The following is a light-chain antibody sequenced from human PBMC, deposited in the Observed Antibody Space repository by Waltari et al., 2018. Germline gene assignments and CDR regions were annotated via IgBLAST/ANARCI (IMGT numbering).Light chain of an antibody. CDR1: TSDLGNHDY. Sequence: QSALTQPASVSGSPGQSTTISCTGTTSDLGNHDYVSWYQQHPGKAPKHLIYEGTNRPSGVSTRFSGSKSGSTASLTISGLQADDEAHYYCSSYTGSTTLLVFGGGTDLTVL. J-gene: IGLJ2*01. V-gene: IGLV2-14*01. CDR2: EGT. CDR3: SSYTGSTTLLV.